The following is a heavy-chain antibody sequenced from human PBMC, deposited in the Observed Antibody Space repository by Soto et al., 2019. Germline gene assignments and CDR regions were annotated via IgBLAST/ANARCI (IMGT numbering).Heavy chain of an antibody. CDR3: ARGIAVAPGAFDI. CDR1: GFTFSDHY. Sequence: PGGSLRLSCAASGFTFSDHYMGWVRQAPGKGLEWVARSRNKANSYTTEYAAPVKGRVTISRDDSKNSLYLQMNSLKTEDTAVYYCARGIAVAPGAFDIWGQGTMVTVSS. J-gene: IGHJ3*02. D-gene: IGHD6-19*01. V-gene: IGHV3-72*01. CDR2: SRNKANSYTT.